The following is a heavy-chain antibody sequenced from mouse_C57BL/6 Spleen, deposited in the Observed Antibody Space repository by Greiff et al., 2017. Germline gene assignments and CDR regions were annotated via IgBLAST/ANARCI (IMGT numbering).Heavy chain of an antibody. V-gene: IGHV1-80*01. CDR1: GYAFSSYW. D-gene: IGHD1-1*01. CDR2: IYPGDGDT. Sequence: VKLQQSGAELVKPGASVKISCKASGYAFSSYWMNWVKQRPGKGLEWIGQIYPGDGDTNYNGKFKGKATLTADKSSSTAYMQLSSLTSEDSAVYFCARYMGRGYAMDYWGQGTSVTVSS. CDR3: ARYMGRGYAMDY. J-gene: IGHJ4*01.